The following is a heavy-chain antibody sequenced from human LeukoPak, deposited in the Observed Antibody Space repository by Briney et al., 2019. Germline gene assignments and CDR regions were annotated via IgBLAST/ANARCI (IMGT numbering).Heavy chain of an antibody. J-gene: IGHJ6*02. CDR3: AREHRGSYYYYGMDV. V-gene: IGHV4-38-2*02. CDR1: GYSISSGYY. CDR2: IYHSGST. D-gene: IGHD3-16*01. Sequence: SETLSLTCTVSGYSISSGYYWGWIRQPPGKGLEWIGSIYHSGSTYYNPSLKSRVTISVDTSKNQFSLKLSSVTAADTAVYYCAREHRGSYYYYGMDVWGQGTTVTVSS.